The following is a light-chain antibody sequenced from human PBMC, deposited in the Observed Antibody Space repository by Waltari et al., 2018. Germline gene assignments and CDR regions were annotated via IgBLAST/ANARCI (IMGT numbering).Light chain of an antibody. CDR3: MQALQTPYT. Sequence: DIVMTQSPLSLPVTPGEPASISCSSSQSLLHSNGYNYLDWYLQKPGQSPQLVISLGSNRASWVPDRFTGSGSGTDFRLRISRVEAGDVEVYYCMQALQTPYTFGQGTKLEIK. CDR1: QSLLHSNGYNY. J-gene: IGKJ2*01. V-gene: IGKV2-28*01. CDR2: LGS.